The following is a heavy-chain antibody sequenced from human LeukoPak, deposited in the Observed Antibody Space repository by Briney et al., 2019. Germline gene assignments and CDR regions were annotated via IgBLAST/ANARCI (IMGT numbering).Heavy chain of an antibody. V-gene: IGHV3-23*01. D-gene: IGHD4-11*01. CDR2: ISGSGGST. CDR1: GFTFSSYP. CDR3: AKAPDYPRYNWFDP. Sequence: GGSLRLSCAASGFTFSSYPMSWVRQAPGKGLEWVSAISGSGGSTYYADSVKGRFTISRDNSKNTLYLQMNSLRAEDTAVYYCAKAPDYPRYNWFDPWGQGTLVTVSS. J-gene: IGHJ5*02.